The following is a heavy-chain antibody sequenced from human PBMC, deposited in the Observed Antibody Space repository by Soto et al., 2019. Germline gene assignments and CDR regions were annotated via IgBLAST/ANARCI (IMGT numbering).Heavy chain of an antibody. V-gene: IGHV1-3*01. CDR2: INAGNGNT. J-gene: IGHJ5*02. CDR1: GYTFTSYA. D-gene: IGHD3-10*01. CDR3: ARWNYGSGSPAGFDP. Sequence: QVQLVQSGAEVKKPGASVKVSCKASGYTFTSYAMHWVRQAPGQRLEWMGWINAGNGNTKYSQKFQGRVTITRDTSASTAYMELSSRRSEDTAVYYCARWNYGSGSPAGFDPWGQGTLVTVSS.